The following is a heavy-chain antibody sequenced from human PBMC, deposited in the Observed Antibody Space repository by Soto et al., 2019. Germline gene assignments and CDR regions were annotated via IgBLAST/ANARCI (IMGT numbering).Heavy chain of an antibody. Sequence: VQLVESGGGVVQPGRSLRLSCAASGFTFRSYAMHWVRQAPGKGLEWVAVISYDGSNKYYADSVKGRFTISRDNSQNALYLQINGVRAEDTAVYYCAREQYGDHYFDSWGQGTLLAVSS. D-gene: IGHD4-17*01. CDR3: AREQYGDHYFDS. CDR2: ISYDGSNK. J-gene: IGHJ4*02. V-gene: IGHV3-30-3*01. CDR1: GFTFRSYA.